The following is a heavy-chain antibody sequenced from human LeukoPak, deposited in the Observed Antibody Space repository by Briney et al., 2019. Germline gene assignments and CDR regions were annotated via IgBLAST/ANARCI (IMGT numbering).Heavy chain of an antibody. CDR1: GYSFTTYR. D-gene: IGHD3-9*01. V-gene: IGHV1-18*01. J-gene: IGHJ6*02. Sequence: ASVKVSCKASGYSFTTYRISWVRQAPGQGLEWMGWISAYDGNKNYAKKFQDRVIMTTDAPTSTGYLEVRSLRYDDTAVYYCARDSPMTHYYPSESHPFYFNGMDVWATGLWSPSP. CDR3: ARDSPMTHYYPSESHPFYFNGMDV. CDR2: ISAYDGNK.